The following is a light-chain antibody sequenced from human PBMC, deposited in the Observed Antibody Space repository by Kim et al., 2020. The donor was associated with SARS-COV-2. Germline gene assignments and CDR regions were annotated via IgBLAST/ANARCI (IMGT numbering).Light chain of an antibody. Sequence: GRRVTSPCSGRHSNIGINSFCWYRHPPGTAPQLLIYSDTQRPSGVPGRFSGSKSGTSASLAISGLQSEDEADYYCTAWDDSLNGVLFGGGTQLTVL. CDR2: SDT. CDR3: TAWDDSLNGVL. J-gene: IGLJ2*01. V-gene: IGLV1-44*01. CDR1: HSNIGINS.